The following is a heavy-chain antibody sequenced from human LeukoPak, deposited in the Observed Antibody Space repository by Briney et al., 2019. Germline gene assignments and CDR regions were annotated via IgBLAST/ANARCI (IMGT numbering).Heavy chain of an antibody. J-gene: IGHJ6*02. CDR2: ISSSSSYI. Sequence: GGFLRLSCAASGFTFSSYSMNWVRQAPGKGLEWVSSISSSSSYIYYADSVKGRFTISRDNAKNSLYLQMNSLRAEDTAVYYCARELGYCGGDCYIDFYYGMDVWGQGTTVTVS. CDR3: ARELGYCGGDCYIDFYYGMDV. D-gene: IGHD2-21*02. V-gene: IGHV3-21*01. CDR1: GFTFSSYS.